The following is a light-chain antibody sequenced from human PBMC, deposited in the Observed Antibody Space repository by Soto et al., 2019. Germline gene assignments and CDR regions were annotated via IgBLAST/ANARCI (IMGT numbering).Light chain of an antibody. V-gene: IGKV1-5*01. J-gene: IGKJ2*01. Sequence: DIQMTQSPSTLSASVGDRVTITCRASQSINIWLAWYQQKAGKAPKLLIYDASTLGNRFPLSFSGSGSGTEFTLTISGLQPDDFATYYCQQYNTYSYTFGQGTKLEIK. CDR3: QQYNTYSYT. CDR2: DAS. CDR1: QSINIW.